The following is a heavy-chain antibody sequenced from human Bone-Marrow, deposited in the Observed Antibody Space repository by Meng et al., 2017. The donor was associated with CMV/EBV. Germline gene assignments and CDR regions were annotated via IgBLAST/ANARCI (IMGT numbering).Heavy chain of an antibody. CDR2: IYYSGST. Sequence: GSLRLSCTVAGGSISSYYWSWIRQPPGKGLEWIGYIYYSGSTNYNPSLKSRVTTSVDTPKNQFSLKLSSVTAADTAVYYCARELGGRTAMATSSLNWFDPWGQGTLVTVSS. D-gene: IGHD5-18*01. CDR1: GGSISSYY. V-gene: IGHV4-59*01. J-gene: IGHJ5*02. CDR3: ARELGGRTAMATSSLNWFDP.